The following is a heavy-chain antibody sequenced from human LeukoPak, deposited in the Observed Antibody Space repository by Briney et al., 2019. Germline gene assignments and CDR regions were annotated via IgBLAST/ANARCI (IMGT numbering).Heavy chain of an antibody. J-gene: IGHJ4*02. CDR3: ARGYSSGWVYYFDY. CDR2: INWNGGST. D-gene: IGHD6-19*01. V-gene: IGHV3-20*04. CDR1: GFTFDDYG. Sequence: PGGSLRLSCAASGFTFDDYGMSWVRQAPGKGLEWVSGINWNGGSTGYADSVKGRFTISRDNAKNSLYLQMNSLRAEDTALYYCARGYSSGWVYYFDYWGQGTLVTVSS.